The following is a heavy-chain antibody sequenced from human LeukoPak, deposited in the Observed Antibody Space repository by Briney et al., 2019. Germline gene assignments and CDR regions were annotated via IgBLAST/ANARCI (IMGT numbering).Heavy chain of an antibody. CDR1: NYSIRSDYY. CDR3: ARIGLGELSFLPEEAFDI. CDR2: IYFRGST. V-gene: IGHV4-38-2*02. J-gene: IGHJ3*02. Sequence: SETLSLTCTVSNYSIRSDYYWGWIRQPAGKGLEWIGRIYFRGSTNYNPSLKSRVTISIDTSKNQFSLNVSSVTAADTAVYYCARIGLGELSFLPEEAFDIWGQGTMVTVSS. D-gene: IGHD3-16*02.